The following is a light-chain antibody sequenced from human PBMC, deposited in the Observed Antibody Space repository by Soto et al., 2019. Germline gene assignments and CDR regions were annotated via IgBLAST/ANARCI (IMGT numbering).Light chain of an antibody. J-gene: IGLJ1*01. V-gene: IGLV3-21*02. Sequence: SYELTQPPSVSVAPRQAASITCGGDNIGSRNVHWYQQKPGQAPVLVLYDSFDRPSGIPERISGSNSGNTATLTINRVEAGDEADYYCQVWDNGSDGGVFGPGTKVTV. CDR1: NIGSRN. CDR2: DSF. CDR3: QVWDNGSDGGV.